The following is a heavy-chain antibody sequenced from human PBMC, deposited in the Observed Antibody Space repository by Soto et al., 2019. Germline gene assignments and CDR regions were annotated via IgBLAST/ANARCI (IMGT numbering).Heavy chain of an antibody. CDR1: GYTLTELS. V-gene: IGHV1-24*01. D-gene: IGHD6-13*01. CDR2: FDPEDGET. J-gene: IGHJ4*02. CDR3: ARGGIAAAGTSLHYNY. Sequence: ASVKVSCKVSGYTLTELSMHWVRQAPGKGLEWMGGFDPEDGETIYAQKFQGRVTMTEDTSTDTAYMELSSLRSDATAVYYCARGGIAAAGTSLHYNYWGQGTLVTVSS.